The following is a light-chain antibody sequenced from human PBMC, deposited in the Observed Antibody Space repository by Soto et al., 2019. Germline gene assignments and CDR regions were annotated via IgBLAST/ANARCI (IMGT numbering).Light chain of an antibody. CDR3: QQYGSSPYT. Sequence: EIVLTQSPGTLSLSPGERATLSCRASQSVSSSYLAWYQQKPGQAPRLLIYGASTRATDIPDRFSGSGSGTDFTLTITSLEPEDFAVYYCQQYGSSPYTFGQGTKLEIK. J-gene: IGKJ2*01. CDR1: QSVSSSY. CDR2: GAS. V-gene: IGKV3-20*01.